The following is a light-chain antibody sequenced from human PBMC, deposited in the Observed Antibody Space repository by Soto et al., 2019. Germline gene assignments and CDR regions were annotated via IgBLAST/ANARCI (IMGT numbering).Light chain of an antibody. Sequence: QSVLTQPASVSGSPGQTSTISCTGTSSDVGGYDYVSWYQQHPDKAPRFMIYEVTNRPSGVSHRFSGSKSGDTASLTISGLQAEDEADYYCSSYTTTSTYVFGTGTKVTVL. CDR3: SSYTTTSTYV. CDR2: EVT. J-gene: IGLJ1*01. CDR1: SSDVGGYDY. V-gene: IGLV2-14*01.